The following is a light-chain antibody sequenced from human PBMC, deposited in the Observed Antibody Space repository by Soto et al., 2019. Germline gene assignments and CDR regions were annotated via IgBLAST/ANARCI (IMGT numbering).Light chain of an antibody. CDR1: QTVSGNY. V-gene: IGKV3-20*01. CDR2: GSS. CDR3: QQYGNSPPYT. Sequence: EIVLTQSPGILSLSPGERATLSCRASQTVSGNYLAWYQQKPGPSPRLLIYGSSDRATGIPDRFSGSGSWTDFTLTINRVEPEDFAVYYCQQYGNSPPYTFGQGTTLE. J-gene: IGKJ2*01.